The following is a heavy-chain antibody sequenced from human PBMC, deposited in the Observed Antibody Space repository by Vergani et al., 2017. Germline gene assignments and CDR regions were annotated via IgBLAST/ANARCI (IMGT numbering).Heavy chain of an antibody. D-gene: IGHD1-1*01. Sequence: QVHLVESGGGVVQPGRSLRLSCVVSGFTSSYYGMHWVRQAPGKGLEWVAVISYDGTQKYYADSVKGRFTISRDNSKSTLYLQMNSLRTDDTAVYYCATKSCGTPGCQIGYFREWGQGNLVTVSS. CDR1: GFTSSYYG. CDR2: ISYDGTQK. J-gene: IGHJ1*01. CDR3: ATKSCGTPGCQIGYFRE. V-gene: IGHV3-30*03.